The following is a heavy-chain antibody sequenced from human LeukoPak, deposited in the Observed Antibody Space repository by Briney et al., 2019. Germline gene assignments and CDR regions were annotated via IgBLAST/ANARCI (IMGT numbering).Heavy chain of an antibody. V-gene: IGHV1-69*01. J-gene: IGHJ4*02. CDR3: ARGTPYYYGSGMGIDY. Sequence: GASVKVSCKASGGTFSSYAISWVRQAPGQGLEWMGGIIPIFGTANYAQKFQGRVTITADESTSTAYMELSSLRSEDTAVYYCARGTPYYYGSGMGIDYWGQGTLVTVSS. CDR1: GGTFSSYA. CDR2: IIPIFGTA. D-gene: IGHD3-10*01.